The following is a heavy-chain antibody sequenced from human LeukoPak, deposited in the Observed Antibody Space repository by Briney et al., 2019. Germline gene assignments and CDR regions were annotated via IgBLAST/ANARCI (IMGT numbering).Heavy chain of an antibody. CDR2: INTGSSTI. D-gene: IGHD6-6*01. J-gene: IGHJ4*02. CDR3: ARGPLGRAARPGVDY. V-gene: IGHV3-48*04. CDR1: GFTFSSYT. Sequence: GGSLRLSCAASGFTFSSYTMNWVRQAPGRGLEWISYINTGSSTIYYADSVKGRFTTSRDNAKNSLFLQMNSLRAEDTAVYYCARGPLGRAARPGVDYWGQGTLVTVSS.